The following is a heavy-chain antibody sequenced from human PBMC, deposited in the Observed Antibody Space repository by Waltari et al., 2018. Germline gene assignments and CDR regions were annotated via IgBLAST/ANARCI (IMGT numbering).Heavy chain of an antibody. J-gene: IGHJ4*02. D-gene: IGHD3-22*01. Sequence: QLQLQESAPGLVKPSEPLSPTCTVSGGSIRSSSYYWGWIRQPPGKGLEWIVSIYYSGSTYYNPSLKSRVTISVDTSKNQFSLKLSSVTAADTAVYYCLRDSSGYYYPYFDYWGQGTLVTVSS. CDR2: IYYSGST. CDR1: GGSIRSSSYY. V-gene: IGHV4-39*02. CDR3: LRDSSGYYYPYFDY.